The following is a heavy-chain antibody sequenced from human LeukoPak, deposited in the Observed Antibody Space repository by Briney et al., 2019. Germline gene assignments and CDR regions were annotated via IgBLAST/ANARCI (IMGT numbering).Heavy chain of an antibody. V-gene: IGHV3-48*01. D-gene: IGHD2-2*01. CDR1: GFTFNSYS. J-gene: IGHJ4*02. CDR3: APGYCTSTSCSHYFEH. CDR2: ISSSSNTI. Sequence: PGGSLRLSCAASGFTFNSYSMNWVRQAPGKGLEWVSYISSSSNTIYYADSVKGRSTISRDNAKNSLYLQLNSLRAEDTAVYYCAPGYCTSTSCSHYFEHWDQGTLVTVSS.